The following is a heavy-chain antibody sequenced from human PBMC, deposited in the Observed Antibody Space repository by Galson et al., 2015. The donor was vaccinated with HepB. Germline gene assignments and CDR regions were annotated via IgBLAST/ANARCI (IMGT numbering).Heavy chain of an antibody. CDR2: IYADGST. D-gene: IGHD4/OR15-4a*01. V-gene: IGHV3-53*01. J-gene: IGHJ4*02. Sequence: SLRLSCAPSGFIVSSNYLSWVRQAPGKGLEWVSGIYADGSTHYADSVKGRYTISRDNFKNTLYLQMNSLRAEDTAVYYCTRDPTDSDYGDYWGQGTLVTVSS. CDR3: TRDPTDSDYGDY. CDR1: GFIVSSNY.